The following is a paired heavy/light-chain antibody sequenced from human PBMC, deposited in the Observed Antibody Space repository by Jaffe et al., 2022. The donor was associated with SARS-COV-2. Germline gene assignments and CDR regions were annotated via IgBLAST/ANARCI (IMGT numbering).Heavy chain of an antibody. J-gene: IGHJ4*02. CDR2: MNQDGIMK. CDR1: GFTFSSYW. Sequence: EVQLVESGGGLVQPGGSLRLSCAASGFTFSSYWMSWVRQAPGKGLEWVANMNQDGIMKNYVDSVKGRFTISRDNAKNSLYLEINSLRADDTALYYCARQLISPLGPNFDYWGQGTLVTVSS. V-gene: IGHV3-7*01. D-gene: IGHD3-10*01. CDR3: ARQLISPLGPNFDY.
Light chain of an antibody. V-gene: IGLV2-14*01. CDR3: TSYASSNIFV. CDR1: TSDIGSYNS. Sequence: QSALTQPASVSGSPGQSITISCTGTTSDIGSYNSVSWYQHHPGKAPKLIIYGVTNRPSGVSNRFSGSKSGKSASLTISGLQADDEADYYCTSYASSNIFVFGTGTKVTVL. CDR2: GVT. J-gene: IGLJ1*01.